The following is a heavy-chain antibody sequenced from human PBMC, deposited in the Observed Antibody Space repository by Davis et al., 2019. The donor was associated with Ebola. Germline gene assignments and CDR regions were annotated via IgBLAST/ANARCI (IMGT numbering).Heavy chain of an antibody. Sequence: PGGSLRLSCAASGFTFSNAWMSWVRQAPGKGLEWVGRIKSKTDGGTTDYAAPVKGRFTISRDDSKNTLYLQMNSLKTEDTAVYYCARSLKTREFDSWGQGTLVTVSS. V-gene: IGHV3-15*01. CDR1: GFTFSNAW. CDR3: ARSLKTREFDS. J-gene: IGHJ4*02. CDR2: IKSKTDGGTT.